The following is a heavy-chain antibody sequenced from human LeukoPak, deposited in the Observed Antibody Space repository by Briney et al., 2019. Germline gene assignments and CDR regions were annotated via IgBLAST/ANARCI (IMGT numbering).Heavy chain of an antibody. CDR1: GYTFTGYY. D-gene: IGHD4-17*01. Sequence: GASVKVSCKASGYTFTGYYMHWVRQAPGQGLEWMGWISAYNGNTNYAQKLQGRVTMTTDTSTSTAYMELRSLRSDDTAVYYCARDPTVLPGYNWFDPWGQGTLVTVSS. J-gene: IGHJ5*02. CDR3: ARDPTVLPGYNWFDP. V-gene: IGHV1-18*04. CDR2: ISAYNGNT.